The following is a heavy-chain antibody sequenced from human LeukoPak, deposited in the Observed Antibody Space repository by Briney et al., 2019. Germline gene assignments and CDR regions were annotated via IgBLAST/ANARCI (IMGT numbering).Heavy chain of an antibody. V-gene: IGHV3-7*01. CDR1: GFTFSSYW. J-gene: IGHJ3*01. CDR3: ARKGNAFDF. Sequence: GGSLRLSCAASGFTFSSYWMTWVRQAPGKGLEWVANIKLDVSETYYVDSVRGRFTISRDNTKNSLYLQMDSLRAEGTAVYYCARKGNAFDFWGQGTMVTVSS. CDR2: IKLDVSET. D-gene: IGHD3-10*01.